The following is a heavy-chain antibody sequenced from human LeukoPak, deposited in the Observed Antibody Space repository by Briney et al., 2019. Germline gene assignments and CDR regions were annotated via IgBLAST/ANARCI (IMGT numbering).Heavy chain of an antibody. CDR3: AKDRSWIIDVWFDS. D-gene: IGHD1-1*01. Sequence: PGGSLRLSCAPSGFTFSAYAMSWDRQAPGKGLEWVTSITGYGDRTYYADSVKGRFTISRDNSKNTLYLQLNSLRAEDTAVYYCAKDRSWIIDVWFDSWGQGTRVTVSS. CDR2: ITGYGDRT. J-gene: IGHJ5*01. CDR1: GFTFSAYA. V-gene: IGHV3-23*01.